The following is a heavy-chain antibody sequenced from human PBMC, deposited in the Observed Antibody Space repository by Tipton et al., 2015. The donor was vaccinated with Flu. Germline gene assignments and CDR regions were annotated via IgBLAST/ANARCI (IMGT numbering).Heavy chain of an antibody. V-gene: IGHV1-8*01. Sequence: QLVQSGAEVRKPGASVKVSCKASGYTFTSYDINWVRQATGQGLEWVGWMRPNSGRTGYAQRFQGRVTMTSNTSITTAYMELSSLTSEDTAVYYCARTPPEEEIDSWGQGTLVSVSS. CDR1: GYTFTSYD. D-gene: IGHD5-24*01. CDR3: ARTPPEEEIDS. CDR2: MRPNSGRT. J-gene: IGHJ4*02.